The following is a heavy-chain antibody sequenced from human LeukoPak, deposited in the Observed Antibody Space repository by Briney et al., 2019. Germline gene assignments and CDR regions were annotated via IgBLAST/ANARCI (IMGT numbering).Heavy chain of an antibody. CDR3: ARRARGYQLVTPRVGRAFDI. V-gene: IGHV4-34*01. J-gene: IGHJ3*02. CDR1: GGSFNGYY. Sequence: SETLSLTCAVYGGSFNGYYWNWIRQSPGKGLEWIGEINHSGSTNYNPSLKSRVTISVDTSKNQFSLKLSSVTAADTAVYYCARRARGYQLVTPRVGRAFDIWGQGTMVTVSS. CDR2: INHSGST. D-gene: IGHD2-2*01.